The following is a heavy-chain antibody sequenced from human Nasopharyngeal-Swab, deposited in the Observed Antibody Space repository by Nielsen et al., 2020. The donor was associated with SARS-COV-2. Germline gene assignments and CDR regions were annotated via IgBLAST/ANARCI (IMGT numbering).Heavy chain of an antibody. V-gene: IGHV1-2*02. CDR1: GYTFTSYY. Sequence: ASVKVSCKASGYTFTSYYMHWVRQAPGQGLEWMGWINPNSGGTNYAQKFQGRVTMTRDTSISTAYMELSRLRSDDTAVYYCARDAPYGDYVYYYYGMDVWGQGTTVTVSS. CDR2: INPNSGGT. J-gene: IGHJ6*02. D-gene: IGHD4-17*01. CDR3: ARDAPYGDYVYYYYGMDV.